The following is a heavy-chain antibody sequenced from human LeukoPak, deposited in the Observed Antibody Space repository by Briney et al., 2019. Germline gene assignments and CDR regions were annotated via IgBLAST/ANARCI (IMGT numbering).Heavy chain of an antibody. V-gene: IGHV3-30*03. J-gene: IGHJ4*03. CDR1: GFIFSSYS. CDR2: ISYDGSNK. CDR3: ARDYSGSYYPSGYFDY. D-gene: IGHD1-26*01. Sequence: GGSLRLSCAASGFIFSSYSMNWVRQAPGKGLEWVAVISYDGSNKYYADSVKGRFTISRDNSKNTLYLQMNSLRAEDTAVYYCARDYSGSYYPSGYFDYWGQGTLVTVSS.